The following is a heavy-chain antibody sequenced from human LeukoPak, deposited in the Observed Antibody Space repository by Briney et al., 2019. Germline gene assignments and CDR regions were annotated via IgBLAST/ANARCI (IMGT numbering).Heavy chain of an antibody. Sequence: GASVKVSCKASGYTFTGYYMHWVRQAPGQGLEWMGWINPNSGGTNYAQKFQGWVTMTRDTSISTAYMELRSLRSDDTAVYYCASSPGEVATIAYYFDYWGQGTLVTVSS. CDR1: GYTFTGYY. CDR2: INPNSGGT. CDR3: ASSPGEVATIAYYFDY. J-gene: IGHJ4*02. V-gene: IGHV1-2*04. D-gene: IGHD5-12*01.